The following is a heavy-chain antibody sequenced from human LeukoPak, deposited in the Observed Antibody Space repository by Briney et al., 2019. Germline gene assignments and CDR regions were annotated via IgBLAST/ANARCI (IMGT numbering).Heavy chain of an antibody. Sequence: GGSLRLSCAASGVTFSTFAMSWVRQAPGKGLEWVSAITSAGSTYYAESVKGRFTISRDNSKNTLYLQMNSLRADDTAVYYCAKDRGYWGQGTLVTVSS. CDR3: AKDRGY. CDR2: ITSAGST. V-gene: IGHV3-23*01. CDR1: GVTFSTFA. J-gene: IGHJ4*02.